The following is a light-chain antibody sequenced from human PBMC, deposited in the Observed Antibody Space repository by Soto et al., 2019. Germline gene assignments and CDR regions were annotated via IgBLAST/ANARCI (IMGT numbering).Light chain of an antibody. J-gene: IGLJ2*01. CDR1: SNNFGGYNF. CDR2: DVS. V-gene: IGLV2-11*01. CDR3: SSFIAGDILL. Sequence: QSALTQPRSVSGSLGQSVTISCSGTSNNFGGYNFLSWYQHPPGKAPKLIIYDVSKRPSGVPGRFSGSKSGSTASLTISGLQAEDEAYNYCSSFIAGDILLFGGGTKLTVL.